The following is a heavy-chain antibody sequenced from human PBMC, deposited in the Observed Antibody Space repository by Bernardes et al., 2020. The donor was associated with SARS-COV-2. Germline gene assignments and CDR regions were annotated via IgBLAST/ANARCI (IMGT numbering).Heavy chain of an antibody. J-gene: IGHJ4*02. CDR3: ARGAHHYYDSSGFMYSFDY. Sequence: GGSLRLSCAASGFTFSNSNMNWVRQAPGKGLEWVSSISSSTSYIYYADSVKGRFTISRDNAKNSLYLQMNSLRAEDTAVYYCARGAHHYYDSSGFMYSFDYWGQGTLVTVSS. D-gene: IGHD3-22*01. CDR1: GFTFSNSN. CDR2: ISSSTSYI. V-gene: IGHV3-21*01.